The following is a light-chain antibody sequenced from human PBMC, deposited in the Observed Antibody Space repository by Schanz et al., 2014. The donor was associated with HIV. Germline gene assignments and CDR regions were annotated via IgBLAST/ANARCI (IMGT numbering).Light chain of an antibody. Sequence: DILMPQSPSTLSASVGDRVTITCRARQSISNWLAWYQQKPGKAPKLVIYKASNLESGVPSRFSGSGSGTEFTLTISSLQPDDFATYYCQQYRSYSRTFGQGTKVEIK. CDR1: QSISNW. CDR3: QQYRSYSRT. CDR2: KAS. V-gene: IGKV1-5*03. J-gene: IGKJ1*01.